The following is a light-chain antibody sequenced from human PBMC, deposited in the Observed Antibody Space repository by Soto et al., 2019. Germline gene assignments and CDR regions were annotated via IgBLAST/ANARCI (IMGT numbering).Light chain of an antibody. CDR3: QQRNVWPPIT. CDR1: QSIHTS. J-gene: IGKJ5*01. Sequence: VLTQSPATLSLSPVEIATLSCRASQSIHTSLAWYHQKPGQPPRLVVYDSTLRANGVPDRFGGSRSGTEFTLTINNLEPEDFAVYYCQQRNVWPPITFGQGTRLEIK. V-gene: IGKV3-11*01. CDR2: DST.